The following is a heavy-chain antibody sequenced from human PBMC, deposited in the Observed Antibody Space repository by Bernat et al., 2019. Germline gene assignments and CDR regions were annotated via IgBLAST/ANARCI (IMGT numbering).Heavy chain of an antibody. CDR1: GFTFSSYA. CDR3: ERDDVIQEPYSGSYYRTGGIDY. D-gene: IGHD1-26*01. Sequence: QVQLVESGGGVVQPGRSLRLSCAASGFTFSSYAMHWVRQAPGKGLEWVAVISYDGSNKYYADSVKGRFTISRDNSKNTLYLQMNSLRAEDTAVYYCERDDVIQEPYSGSYYRTGGIDYWGQGTLVTVSS. CDR2: ISYDGSNK. J-gene: IGHJ4*02. V-gene: IGHV3-33*01.